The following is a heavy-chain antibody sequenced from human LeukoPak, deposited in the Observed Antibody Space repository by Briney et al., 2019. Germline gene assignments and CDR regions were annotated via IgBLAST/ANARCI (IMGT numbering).Heavy chain of an antibody. CDR3: ARVRGRYYYYYYMDV. CDR1: GFTFSSYA. J-gene: IGHJ6*03. CDR2: INWNGGST. V-gene: IGHV3-20*04. D-gene: IGHD1-26*01. Sequence: GGSLRLSCAASGFTFSSYAMSWVRQAPGKGLEWVSGINWNGGSTGYADSVKGRFTISRDNAKNSLYLQMNSLRAEDTALYYCARVRGRYYYYYYMDVWGKGTTVTVSS.